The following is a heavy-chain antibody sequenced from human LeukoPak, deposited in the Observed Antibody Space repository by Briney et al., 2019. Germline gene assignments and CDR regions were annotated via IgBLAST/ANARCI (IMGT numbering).Heavy chain of an antibody. CDR1: GFTVSSNY. Sequence: GGSLRLSCAASGFTVSSNYMSWVRQAPGKGLEWVSVIYSGGSTYYADSVKGRFTISRDNSKNTLYLQMNSLRAEDTAVYYCAKVRRIAAGDWFDPWGQGTLVTVSS. J-gene: IGHJ5*02. CDR3: AKVRRIAAGDWFDP. CDR2: IYSGGST. D-gene: IGHD6-13*01. V-gene: IGHV3-53*01.